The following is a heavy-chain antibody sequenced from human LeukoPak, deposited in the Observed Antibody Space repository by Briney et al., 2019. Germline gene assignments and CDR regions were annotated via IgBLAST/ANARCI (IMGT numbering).Heavy chain of an antibody. CDR2: INQDGGEN. J-gene: IGHJ3*02. D-gene: IGHD2-15*01. V-gene: IGHV3-7*01. CDR3: ARGKCSGGSCYPSGGALDI. Sequence: XXXKGLEWVANINQDGGENYYVDSVKGRFTTSRDNAKNSLYLQMNSLGAEDTAMYYCARGKCSGGSCYPSGGALDIWGQGTMVTVSS.